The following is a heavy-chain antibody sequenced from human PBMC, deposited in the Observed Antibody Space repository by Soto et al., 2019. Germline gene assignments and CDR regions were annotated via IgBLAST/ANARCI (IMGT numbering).Heavy chain of an antibody. CDR3: AKILQLGDYAYYYYGMDV. D-gene: IGHD4-17*01. J-gene: IGHJ6*02. Sequence: QVQLVESGGGVVQPGRSLRLSCAASGFTCSSYGMHWVRQAPGKGLEWVAVISYDGSNKYYADSVKGRFTISRDNSKNTLYLQMNSLRAEDTAVYYCAKILQLGDYAYYYYGMDVWGQGTTVTVSS. CDR1: GFTCSSYG. CDR2: ISYDGSNK. V-gene: IGHV3-30*18.